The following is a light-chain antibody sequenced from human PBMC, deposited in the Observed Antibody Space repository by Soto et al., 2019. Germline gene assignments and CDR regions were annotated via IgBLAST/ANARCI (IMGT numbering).Light chain of an antibody. CDR3: QQHNNFPRT. Sequence: EIVIPQAPATLSVYPGARATLSCRASQTVNSNLALYQRKPGQAPRLLIYGASTRATGIPGRFSGSGSGTEFTLTISSLQSEDFAVYYCQQHNNFPRTFGLRTKVDI. J-gene: IGKJ1*01. CDR1: QTVNSN. CDR2: GAS. V-gene: IGKV3-15*01.